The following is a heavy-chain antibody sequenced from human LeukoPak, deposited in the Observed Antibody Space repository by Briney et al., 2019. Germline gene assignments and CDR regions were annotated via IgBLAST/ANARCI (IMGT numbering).Heavy chain of an antibody. J-gene: IGHJ6*02. CDR2: INWNGGST. D-gene: IGHD3-10*01. Sequence: GGSLRLSCAASGFTFYDYGMSWVRQAPGKGLEWVSGINWNGGSTGYADSVKGRFTISRDNAKNSLYLQMNSLRAEDTALYYCARSGRITMVRGRYYYYGMDVWGQGTTVTVSS. CDR1: GFTFYDYG. V-gene: IGHV3-20*04. CDR3: ARSGRITMVRGRYYYYGMDV.